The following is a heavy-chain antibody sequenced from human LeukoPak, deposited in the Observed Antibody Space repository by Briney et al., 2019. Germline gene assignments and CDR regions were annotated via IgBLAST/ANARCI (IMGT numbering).Heavy chain of an antibody. J-gene: IGHJ3*02. CDR3: AKAPQEYCSSTSCYSAFDI. Sequence: PGGSPRLSCAASGFTFSSYGMHWVRQAPGKGLEWVAFIRYDGSNKYYADSVKGRFTISRDNSKNTLYLQMNSLRAEDTAVYYCAKAPQEYCSSTSCYSAFDIWGQGTMVTVSS. CDR1: GFTFSSYG. CDR2: IRYDGSNK. V-gene: IGHV3-30*02. D-gene: IGHD2-2*01.